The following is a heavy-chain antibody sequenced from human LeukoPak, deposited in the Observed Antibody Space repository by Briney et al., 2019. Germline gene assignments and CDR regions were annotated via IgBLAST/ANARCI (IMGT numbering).Heavy chain of an antibody. CDR3: ARDGIQLWSPYFDY. D-gene: IGHD5-18*01. Sequence: TPSQTLSLTCTVSGGSSSSGSYYWSWIRQPAGKGLEWIGRIYTSGSTNYNPSLKSRVTISVDTSKNQFSLKLSSVTAADTAVYYCARDGIQLWSPYFDYWGQGTLVTVSS. V-gene: IGHV4-61*02. CDR2: IYTSGST. J-gene: IGHJ4*02. CDR1: GGSSSSGSYY.